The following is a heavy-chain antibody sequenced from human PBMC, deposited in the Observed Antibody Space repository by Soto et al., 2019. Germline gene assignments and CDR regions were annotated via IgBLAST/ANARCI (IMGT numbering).Heavy chain of an antibody. CDR2: ISVYNGNT. J-gene: IGHJ5*01. Sequence: GASVKVSCKASGYRFTSYGINWVRQAPGQGLEWMGWISVYNGNTRYAQNVQGRVTLTRDTSTNTTYMDLRTLRSDDTAVYYCAREDTIYGVVMKNWFDSWGQGTLVTVSS. CDR3: AREDTIYGVVMKNWFDS. V-gene: IGHV1-18*01. CDR1: GYRFTSYG. D-gene: IGHD3-3*01.